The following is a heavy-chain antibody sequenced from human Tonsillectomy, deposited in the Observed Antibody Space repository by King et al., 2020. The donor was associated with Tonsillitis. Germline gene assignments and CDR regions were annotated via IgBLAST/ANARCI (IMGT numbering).Heavy chain of an antibody. Sequence: VQLVESGGGVVQPGRSLRLSCAASGFTFSSYGMHWVRKAPGKGLEWVAVIWYDGSNKYYADSVKGRFTISRDNSKNTLYLQMNSLRAEDTAVYYCARDYENYDILTGLGYWGQGTLVTVSS. CDR1: GFTFSSYG. CDR3: ARDYENYDILTGLGY. V-gene: IGHV3-33*01. CDR2: IWYDGSNK. J-gene: IGHJ4*02. D-gene: IGHD3-9*01.